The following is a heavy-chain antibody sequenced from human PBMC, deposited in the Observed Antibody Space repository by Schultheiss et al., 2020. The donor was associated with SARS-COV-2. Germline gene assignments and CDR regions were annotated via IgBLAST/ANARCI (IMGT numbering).Heavy chain of an antibody. CDR2: ISGSGGST. V-gene: IGHV3-23*01. J-gene: IGHJ4*02. CDR1: GFTFSDYY. CDR3: AKAVAVAGPSDY. D-gene: IGHD6-19*01. Sequence: LSLTCAASGFTFSDYYMSWIRQAPGKGLEWVSAISGSGGSTYYADSVKGRFIMTRDNSKNTLYLQMNSLRAEDTAVYYCAKAVAVAGPSDYWGQGTLVTVSS.